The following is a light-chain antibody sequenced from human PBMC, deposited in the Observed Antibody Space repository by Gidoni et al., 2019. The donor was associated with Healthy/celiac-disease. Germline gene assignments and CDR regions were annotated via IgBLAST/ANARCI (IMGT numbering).Light chain of an antibody. J-gene: IGKJ3*01. CDR1: QSISSW. V-gene: IGKV1-5*03. CDR2: NAS. CDR3: QQYNSYSPTFT. Sequence: DIQMNQSPSTLAASVGDRVTINCRASQSISSWLAWYKQKPGKAPKLLIYNASSLASGVPSRFIGSGSVTEFTLTISSLQPDDFSTYYCQQYNSYSPTFTFGPGTKVDIK.